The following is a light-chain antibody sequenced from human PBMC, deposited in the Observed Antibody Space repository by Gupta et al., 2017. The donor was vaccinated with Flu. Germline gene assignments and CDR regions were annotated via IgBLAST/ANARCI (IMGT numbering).Light chain of an antibody. CDR2: GAS. CDR3: QQYCSSPPWT. J-gene: IGKJ1*01. Sequence: GPLSLSPGEGATLSCRASQSVSNYLAWYQQEPGQAPMLLIYGASSRATGISDRFSGSGSGTDFTLTISRREPEDFAVYYCQQYCSSPPWTFGQGTKVEIK. CDR1: QSVSNY. V-gene: IGKV3-20*01.